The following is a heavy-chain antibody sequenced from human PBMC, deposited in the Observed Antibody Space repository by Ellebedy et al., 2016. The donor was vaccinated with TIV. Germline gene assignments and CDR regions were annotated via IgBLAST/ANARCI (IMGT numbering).Heavy chain of an antibody. Sequence: ASVKVSCKASGYAFNNYGVSWVRQAPGQGLEWVGWISAYTGNTDYAQHFQGRVTMTIDTSTTTVYMELRSLKFDDTAVYYCARDMVQGMVARYLWFDYWGQGTLVTVSP. V-gene: IGHV1-18*01. CDR2: ISAYTGNT. D-gene: IGHD1-26*01. J-gene: IGHJ4*02. CDR3: ARDMVQGMVARYLWFDY. CDR1: GYAFNNYG.